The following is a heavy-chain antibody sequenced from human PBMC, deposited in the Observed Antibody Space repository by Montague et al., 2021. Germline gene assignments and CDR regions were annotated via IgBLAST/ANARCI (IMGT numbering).Heavy chain of an antibody. D-gene: IGHD3-10*01. CDR1: GGSLSEYY. CDR3: ASDRGPLDY. J-gene: IGHJ4*02. V-gene: IGHV4-34*01. CDR2: VRHIGST. Sequence: SETLSLTCGVYGGSLSEYYWTWIRQSPETGLEWIGEVRHIGSTNYNPSLKSRVTMSVDKSKNQFSLKLRSVTAADTAVYYCASDRGPLDYWGQGTVVTVSS.